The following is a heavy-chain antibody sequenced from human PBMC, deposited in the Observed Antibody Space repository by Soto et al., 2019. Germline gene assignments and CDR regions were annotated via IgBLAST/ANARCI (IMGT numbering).Heavy chain of an antibody. CDR1: GFTFSTYA. CDR2: VSGGGSDA. V-gene: IGHV3-23*01. CDR3: AKHFVNGEVDY. J-gene: IGHJ4*02. D-gene: IGHD3-10*01. Sequence: EVPLLESGGGLVQPGGSLRLSCAASGFTFSTYAMSWVRQPPGKGLEWVSIVSGGGSDAFYADSVKGRFAISRDNSKNTLYLQMNSLTAEDTAVYYCAKHFVNGEVDYWGQGTPVTVSS.